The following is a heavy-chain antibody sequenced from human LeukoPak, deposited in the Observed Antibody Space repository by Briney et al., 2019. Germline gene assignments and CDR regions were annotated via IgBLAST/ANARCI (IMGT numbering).Heavy chain of an antibody. CDR3: ARRIMRGNWFDP. D-gene: IGHD3-10*01. CDR1: GGTFTSYD. Sequence: ASVKVSCKASGGTFTSYDINWVRQATGQGLEWMGWRNPNSGNTGYAQKFQGRVTITRNTSISTAYMELSSLRSEDTAVYYCARRIMRGNWFDPWGQGTLVTVSS. J-gene: IGHJ5*02. CDR2: RNPNSGNT. V-gene: IGHV1-8*03.